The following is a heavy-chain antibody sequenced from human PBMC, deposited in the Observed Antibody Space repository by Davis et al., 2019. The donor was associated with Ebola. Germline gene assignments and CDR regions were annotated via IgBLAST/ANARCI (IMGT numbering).Heavy chain of an antibody. J-gene: IGHJ6*02. CDR3: ARRRYCSSTSCWGGMDV. CDR1: GGSFSGYY. CDR2: INHSGST. D-gene: IGHD2-2*01. Sequence: PSETLSLTCAVYGGSFSGYYWSWIRQPPGKGLEWIGEINHSGSTNYNPSLKSRVTISVDTSKNQFSLKLSSVTAADTAVYYCARRRYCSSTSCWGGMDVWGQGTTVTVSS. V-gene: IGHV4-34*01.